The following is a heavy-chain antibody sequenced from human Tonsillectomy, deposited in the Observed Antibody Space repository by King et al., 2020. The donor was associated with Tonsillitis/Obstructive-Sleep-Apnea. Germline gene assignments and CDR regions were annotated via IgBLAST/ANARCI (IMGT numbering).Heavy chain of an antibody. CDR1: GFTFSSYA. V-gene: IGHV3-23*04. CDR3: AKQDRGWDNDQVYYSSMYV. J-gene: IGHJ6*03. CDR2: ISGSGGST. D-gene: IGHD6-19*01. Sequence: VQLVESGGGLVQPGGSLRLSCAASGFTFSSYAMSWVRQAPGKGLEWLSSISGSGGSTFYADSLKGRFTISRDNSKNTLYLQMNSLRAEDTALFYCAKQDRGWDNDQVYYSSMYVWGKGTTVTVSS.